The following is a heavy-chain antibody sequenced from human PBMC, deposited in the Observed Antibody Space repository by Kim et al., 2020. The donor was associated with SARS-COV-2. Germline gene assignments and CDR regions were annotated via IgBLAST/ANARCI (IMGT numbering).Heavy chain of an antibody. Sequence: GGSLRLSCAASGFTFSSYSMNWVRQAPGKGLEWVSSISSSSSYIYYADSVKGRFTISRDNAKNSLYLQMNSLRAEDTAVYYCARVHDYSNEYSSGWYIQDDGFDIWGQGTMVTVSS. D-gene: IGHD6-19*01. V-gene: IGHV3-21*01. CDR1: GFTFSSYS. CDR3: ARVHDYSNEYSSGWYIQDDGFDI. CDR2: ISSSSSYI. J-gene: IGHJ3*02.